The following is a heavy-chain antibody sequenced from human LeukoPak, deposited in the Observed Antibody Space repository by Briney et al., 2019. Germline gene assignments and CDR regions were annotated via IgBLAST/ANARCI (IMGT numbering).Heavy chain of an antibody. CDR3: ATIGTGDYRDDS. D-gene: IGHD3/OR15-3a*01. CDR2: IYSGNTI. CDR1: EFTFNTYS. V-gene: IGHV3-66*01. Sequence: GGSLRLSCAASEFTFNTYSMNWVRQAPGKGLEWVSVIYSGNTIKYADSVKGRFTISRDNSKNTVYLQMSSLRAEDTALYYCATIGTGDYRDDSWGQGTLVTVSS. J-gene: IGHJ5*01.